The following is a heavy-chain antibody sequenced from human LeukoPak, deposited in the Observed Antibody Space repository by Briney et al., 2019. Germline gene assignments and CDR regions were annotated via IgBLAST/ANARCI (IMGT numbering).Heavy chain of an antibody. CDR3: ARGYSYGISYYFDY. V-gene: IGHV3-9*03. J-gene: IGHJ4*02. CDR2: ISWNSGSI. Sequence: PGRSLRLSCAASGFTFDDYAMHWVRQAPGKGLEWVSGISWNSGSIGYGDSVKGRFTISRDSAKNSLYLQMNSLRAEDMALYYCARGYSYGISYYFDYWGQGTLVTVSS. CDR1: GFTFDDYA. D-gene: IGHD5-18*01.